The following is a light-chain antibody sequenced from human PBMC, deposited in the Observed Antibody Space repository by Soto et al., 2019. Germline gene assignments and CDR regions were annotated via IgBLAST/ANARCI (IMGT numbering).Light chain of an antibody. CDR1: KLGDQY. CDR3: QAWDSSGYV. CDR2: QDT. J-gene: IGLJ1*01. V-gene: IGLV3-1*01. Sequence: SYELTQPPSVSVSPGQTASITCSGDKLGDQYACWYQQKPGQSPVLVIYQDTKRPSGIPERFSGSNSGNTATLTISGTQALDEADYYCQAWDSSGYVFGTGTKLTVL.